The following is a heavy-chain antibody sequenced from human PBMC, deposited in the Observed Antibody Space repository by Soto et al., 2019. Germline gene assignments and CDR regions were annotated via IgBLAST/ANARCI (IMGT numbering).Heavy chain of an antibody. CDR3: AKDVGQQLVLNYGMDV. Sequence: QLQLVESGGGVIQPGTSLSLSCGSSGFTFRSFGMYWVRQAPGKGLEWVAVVSYDGNHKYYADSVKGRFTVSRDNAKHMLYLQMNILRDEVTAVYYCAKDVGQQLVLNYGMDVLGQLPTVTVAS. D-gene: IGHD6-6*01. CDR2: VSYDGNHK. J-gene: IGHJ6*02. V-gene: IGHV3-30*18. CDR1: GFTFRSFG.